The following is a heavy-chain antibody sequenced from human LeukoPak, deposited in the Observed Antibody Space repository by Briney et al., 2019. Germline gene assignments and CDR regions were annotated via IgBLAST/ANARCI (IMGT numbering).Heavy chain of an antibody. J-gene: IGHJ4*02. CDR3: AKGLVSSGWFDPFDY. CDR1: GFTFSSHA. V-gene: IGHV3-23*01. CDR2: ISGSGGST. Sequence: GGSLRLSCAASGFTFSSHAMSWVLQAPGKGLEWVSAISGSGGSTYYADSVKGRFTISRDNSKNTLYLQMNSLRAEDTAVYYCAKGLVSSGWFDPFDYWGQGTLVTVSS. D-gene: IGHD6-19*01.